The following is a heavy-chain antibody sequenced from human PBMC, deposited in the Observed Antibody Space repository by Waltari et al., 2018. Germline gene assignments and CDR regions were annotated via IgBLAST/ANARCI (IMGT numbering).Heavy chain of an antibody. CDR2: MNPNSVNT. V-gene: IGHV1-8*02. CDR1: GYTFTSYD. D-gene: IGHD6-19*01. J-gene: IGHJ4*02. Sequence: QVQLVQSGAEVKKPGASVKVSCKASGYTFTSYDINWVRQATGHGMGWRGWMNPNSVNTGYAQKFQGRVTMTRNTSRITAYIELSSLRSEDTAVYYCARAHSIAVAGPSGYWGQGTLVTVSS. CDR3: ARAHSIAVAGPSGY.